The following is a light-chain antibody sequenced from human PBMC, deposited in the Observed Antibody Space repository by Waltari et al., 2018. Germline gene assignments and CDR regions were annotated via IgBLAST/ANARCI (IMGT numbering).Light chain of an antibody. V-gene: IGKV3-20*01. Sequence: EIVLTQSPGTLSLSPGERATLSCRASQSVSRPLAWYQQKPCQAPRLLIYDASSRATGIPDRFSGSGSGTDFSLTISRLEPEDFAVYYCQKYGTLPATFGQGTKVEIK. CDR1: QSVSRP. J-gene: IGKJ1*01. CDR3: QKYGTLPAT. CDR2: DAS.